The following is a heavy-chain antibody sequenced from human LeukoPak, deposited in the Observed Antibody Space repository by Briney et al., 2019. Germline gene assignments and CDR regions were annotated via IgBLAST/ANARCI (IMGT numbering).Heavy chain of an antibody. CDR2: IIPILGIA. J-gene: IGHJ3*02. D-gene: IGHD3-10*01. V-gene: IGHV1-69*04. Sequence: ASVKVSCKASGYTFTSHGISWVRQAPGQGLEWMGRIIPILGIANYAQKFQGRVTITADKSTSTAYMELSSLRSEDTAVYYCARVSGSGTHDAFDIWGQGTMATVSS. CDR3: ARVSGSGTHDAFDI. CDR1: GYTFTSHG.